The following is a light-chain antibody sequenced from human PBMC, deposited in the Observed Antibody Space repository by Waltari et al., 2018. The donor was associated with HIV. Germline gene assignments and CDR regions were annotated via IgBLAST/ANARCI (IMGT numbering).Light chain of an antibody. CDR1: SGSIASNS. V-gene: IGLV6-57*01. CDR2: DHS. Sequence: NFMLTQPHSVSDSPGKTVTISCTRNSGSIASNSVQWYQRRPGSSPTTVIFDHSQRPSGVSDRFSASIDTAANSASLTIVGLKTEDEGDFFCHSYESDNQIFGGGTKLTVL. CDR3: HSYESDNQI. J-gene: IGLJ2*01.